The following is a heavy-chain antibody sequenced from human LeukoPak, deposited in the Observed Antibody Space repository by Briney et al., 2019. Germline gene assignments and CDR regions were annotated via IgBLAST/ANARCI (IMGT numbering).Heavy chain of an antibody. Sequence: PGGSLRLSCAASGFTFSSYSMNWVRQAPGKGLEWVSSISSSSSYIYYADSVKGRFTISRDNAKNSLYLQMNSLRAEDTAVYYCARGLDYSNYFFDYWGQGTLVTVSS. V-gene: IGHV3-21*01. D-gene: IGHD4-11*01. CDR2: ISSSSSYI. CDR3: ARGLDYSNYFFDY. J-gene: IGHJ4*02. CDR1: GFTFSSYS.